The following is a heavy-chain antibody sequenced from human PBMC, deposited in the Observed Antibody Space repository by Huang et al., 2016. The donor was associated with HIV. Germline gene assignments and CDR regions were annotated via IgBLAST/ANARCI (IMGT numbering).Heavy chain of an antibody. Sequence: QVQLVESGGGVVQPGGSLRLSCAASGFTFSDYGMQWVRRTPGKGLEWVAIIRDDGTVQHVADAGKGRFTISRDNSKNTLHLQMNSLRAEDTSFYYCAKDRRRITTVRGPNSPYLDHWGQGTLVTVSS. V-gene: IGHV3-30*02. CDR3: AKDRRRITTVRGPNSPYLDH. CDR1: GFTFSDYG. CDR2: IRDDGTVQ. J-gene: IGHJ4*02. D-gene: IGHD3-10*01.